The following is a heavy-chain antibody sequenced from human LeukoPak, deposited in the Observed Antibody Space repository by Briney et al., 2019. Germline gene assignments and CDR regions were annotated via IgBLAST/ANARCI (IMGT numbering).Heavy chain of an antibody. CDR1: GGSISRTSYY. Sequence: SETLSLTCTVFGGSISRTSYYWGWIRQPPGKGLEWIGSIYYSGSTYYNPSLKSRVTISVDTSKNQFSLKLSSVTAADTAVYYCARHGDDDSSGYYYVGYWGQGTLVTVSS. J-gene: IGHJ4*02. CDR3: ARHGDDDSSGYYYVGY. V-gene: IGHV4-39*01. D-gene: IGHD3-22*01. CDR2: IYYSGST.